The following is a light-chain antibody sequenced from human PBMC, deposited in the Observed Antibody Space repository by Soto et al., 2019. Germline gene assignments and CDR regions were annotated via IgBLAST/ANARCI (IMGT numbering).Light chain of an antibody. V-gene: IGKV3-20*01. CDR1: QSVFVTY. J-gene: IGKJ4*01. CDR2: STS. CDR3: QQYGRSLS. Sequence: EIVLTQSPGTLSLSPGERATLSCRASQSVFVTYLAWYQQKFGQAPRLLIYSTSSRATGIPDRFSGSGSGTDFTLTISRLEPEDFAVYYCQQYGRSLSFGGGTKVEIK.